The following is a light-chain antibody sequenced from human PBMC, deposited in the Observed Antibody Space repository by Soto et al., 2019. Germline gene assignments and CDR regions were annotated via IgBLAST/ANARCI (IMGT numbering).Light chain of an antibody. J-gene: IGKJ2*01. Sequence: DIQMTQSPSTLSASVGDRVTITCRASQSISSHLAWYQQKPGKAPEVLIYDASTLESGVSSRFSGSGSGTKFTLTISNLQPDDFATYFCQQYSSKFYTFGQGTK. CDR3: QQYSSKFYT. CDR1: QSISSH. V-gene: IGKV1-5*01. CDR2: DAS.